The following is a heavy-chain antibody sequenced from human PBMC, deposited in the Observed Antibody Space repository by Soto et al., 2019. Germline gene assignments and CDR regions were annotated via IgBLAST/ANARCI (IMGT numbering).Heavy chain of an antibody. CDR3: ARDPGGYYDVVFDY. J-gene: IGHJ4*02. D-gene: IGHD4-17*01. CDR2: ISAYNGNT. Sequence: QVQLLQSGAEVKKLGASVKVSCKASGYTFTSYGITWVRQPPGQGREWMGWISAYNGNTNYAKKIQGRVTMTTATATSTDYMELRSLRSDDAAVYDCARDPGGYYDVVFDYWGQGTLVTVSS. CDR1: GYTFTSYG. V-gene: IGHV1-18*01.